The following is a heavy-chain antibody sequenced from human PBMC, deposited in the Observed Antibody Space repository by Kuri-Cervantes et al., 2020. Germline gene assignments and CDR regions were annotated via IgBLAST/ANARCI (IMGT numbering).Heavy chain of an antibody. CDR1: GGSISSSNW. Sequence: SETLSLTCAVSGGSISSSNWWSWVRQPPGKGLEWIGEIYHGGSTNYNPSLKSRVTISVDKSKNQFSLKLSSVTAADTAVYYCARDRGLSSGWTYWGQGTLVTVSS. V-gene: IGHV4-4*02. J-gene: IGHJ4*02. CDR3: ARDRGLSSGWTY. CDR2: IYHGGST. D-gene: IGHD6-19*01.